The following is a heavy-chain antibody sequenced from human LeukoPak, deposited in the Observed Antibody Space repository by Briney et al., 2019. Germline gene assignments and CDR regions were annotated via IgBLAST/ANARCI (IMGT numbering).Heavy chain of an antibody. J-gene: IGHJ3*02. CDR3: ARSDNYGDYEGGAAFDI. CDR1: GGSFSGYY. Sequence: SETLSLTCAVYGGSFSGYYWSWIRQPPGKGLEWIGEINHSGGTNYNPSLKSRVTISVDTSKNQFSLKLTSVTAADTAVYYCARSDNYGDYEGGAAFDIWGQGTMVTVSS. D-gene: IGHD4-17*01. CDR2: INHSGGT. V-gene: IGHV4-34*01.